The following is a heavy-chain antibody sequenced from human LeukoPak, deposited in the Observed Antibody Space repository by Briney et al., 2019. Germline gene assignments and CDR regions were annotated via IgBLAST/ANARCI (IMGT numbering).Heavy chain of an antibody. CDR1: GVSISSYY. V-gene: IGHV4-59*01. Sequence: PSETLSLTCTFSGVSISSYYWSWIRQPPGKGLDWIGYIYYSGSTNYNPSLKRLVTISLDMSKNQFSLKLSSVTAADTDVYYCARVVVVVAAHDAFDIWGQGTMVTVSS. CDR2: IYYSGST. J-gene: IGHJ3*02. CDR3: ARVVVVVAAHDAFDI. D-gene: IGHD2-15*01.